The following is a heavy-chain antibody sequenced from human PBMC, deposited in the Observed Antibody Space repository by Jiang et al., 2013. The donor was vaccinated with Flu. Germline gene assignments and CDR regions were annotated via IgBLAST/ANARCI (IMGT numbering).Heavy chain of an antibody. CDR1: GYTFSDYY. Sequence: SVKVSCRASGYTFSDYYLHWVRQAPGQGLEWMGWISPNTGGTSYAQKFQGGVTMTRDTSIGTAFMELSRLRSDDTAIYYCARGAYQLPHYYYNMDVWGNGTTVTVSS. D-gene: IGHD2-2*01. CDR3: ARGAYQLPHYYYNMDV. CDR2: ISPNTGGT. V-gene: IGHV1-2*02. J-gene: IGHJ6*03.